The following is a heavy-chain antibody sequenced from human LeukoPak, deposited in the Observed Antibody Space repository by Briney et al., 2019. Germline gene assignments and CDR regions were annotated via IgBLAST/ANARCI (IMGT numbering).Heavy chain of an antibody. Sequence: GASVKVSCKASGYTFTSYAISWVRQAPGQGLEWMGWISPYNDNTNYAQKLQGRVTMTTDTSTDTAYMELRSLRSDDTAVYYCAREAAGLYYYDSSGPFDYWGQGTLVTVSS. CDR3: AREAAGLYYYDSSGPFDY. D-gene: IGHD3-22*01. J-gene: IGHJ4*02. CDR2: ISPYNDNT. V-gene: IGHV1-18*01. CDR1: GYTFTSYA.